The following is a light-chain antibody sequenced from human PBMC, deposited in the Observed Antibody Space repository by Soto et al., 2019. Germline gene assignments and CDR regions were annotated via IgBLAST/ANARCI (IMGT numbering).Light chain of an antibody. CDR3: QQYDYWPPIT. CDR1: RSVSSN. Sequence: EVVMTQSPDTLSVSSGERATLSCRASRSVSSNLAWYQQKPGQAPRLLIYGASTRATGIPTRFSGSGSGTEFTLTISSLQSEDFAVYYCQQYDYWPPITFG. CDR2: GAS. J-gene: IGKJ5*01. V-gene: IGKV3-15*01.